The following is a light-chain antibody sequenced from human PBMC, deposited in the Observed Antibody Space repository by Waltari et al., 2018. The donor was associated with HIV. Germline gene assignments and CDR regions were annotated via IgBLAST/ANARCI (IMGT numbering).Light chain of an antibody. Sequence: QSVLAQPPSASGTPGQRVPIACLGSTSNIGGNTVSWYQQLPGTAPKPLIYRNNERPSGVPDRLSGSTSGTSASLVISGLQSEDEADYYCAAWDDSLKGGAFGTGTKVTVL. CDR1: TSNIGGNT. J-gene: IGLJ1*01. V-gene: IGLV1-44*01. CDR2: RNN. CDR3: AAWDDSLKGGA.